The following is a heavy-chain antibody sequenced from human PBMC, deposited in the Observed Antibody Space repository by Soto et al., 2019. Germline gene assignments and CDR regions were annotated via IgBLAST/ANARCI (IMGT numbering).Heavy chain of an antibody. V-gene: IGHV3-23*01. J-gene: IGHJ4*02. D-gene: IGHD1-26*01. CDR1: GFTFSNYA. CDR2: LNGSGGST. Sequence: PGGSLRLSCAASGFTFSNYAMTWVRQSPGKGLEWVSGLNGSGGSTSSADSVKGRFTISRDNSKNTLYLQMNSLRAEDTAVYYCAKDRGPYSGSYAYFDYWGQGTLVTVSS. CDR3: AKDRGPYSGSYAYFDY.